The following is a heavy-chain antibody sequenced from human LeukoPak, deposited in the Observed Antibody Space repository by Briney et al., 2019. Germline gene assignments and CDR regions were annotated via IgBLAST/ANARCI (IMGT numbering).Heavy chain of an antibody. CDR1: GYTFTGYY. D-gene: IGHD3-10*01. Sequence: SVKVSCKASGYTFTGYYMHWVRQAPGQGLEWMGGIIPIFGTANYAQKFQGRVTITADESTSTAYMELSSLRSEDTAVYYCARAPSRLTMVRGVIWGEVDYWGQGTLVTVSS. CDR3: ARAPSRLTMVRGVIWGEVDY. CDR2: IIPIFGTA. J-gene: IGHJ4*02. V-gene: IGHV1-69*13.